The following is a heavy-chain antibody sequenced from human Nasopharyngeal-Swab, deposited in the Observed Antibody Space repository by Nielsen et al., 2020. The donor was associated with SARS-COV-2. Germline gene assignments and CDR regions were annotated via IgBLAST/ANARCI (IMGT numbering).Heavy chain of an antibody. D-gene: IGHD5-24*01. Sequence: SETLSLTCTVSGGSISSYYWSWIRQPAGKGLEWIGRIYTSGSTNYNPSLKSLVTMSVDTSKNQFSLKLSSVTAADTAVYYCARVTRDGYNYDRFDYWGQGTLVTVSS. CDR1: GGSISSYY. J-gene: IGHJ4*02. V-gene: IGHV4-4*07. CDR3: ARVTRDGYNYDRFDY. CDR2: IYTSGST.